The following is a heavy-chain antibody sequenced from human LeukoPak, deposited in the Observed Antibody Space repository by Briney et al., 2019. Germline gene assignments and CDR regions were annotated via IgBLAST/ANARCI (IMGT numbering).Heavy chain of an antibody. D-gene: IGHD3-22*01. CDR3: AREAVDYYDSSSYYFDY. V-gene: IGHV3-11*05. CDR1: GFTFRDYY. Sequence: GGSLRLSCVASGFTFRDYYMTWIRQAPGKGLEWVSYISSSGSYTNYADSVKGRFTISRDNAKNSLFLQMNSLRAEDTAVYYCAREAVDYYDSSSYYFDYWGQGALVTVSS. CDR2: ISSSGSYT. J-gene: IGHJ4*02.